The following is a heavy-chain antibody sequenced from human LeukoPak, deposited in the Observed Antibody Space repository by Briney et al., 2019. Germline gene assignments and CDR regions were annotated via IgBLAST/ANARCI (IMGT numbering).Heavy chain of an antibody. Sequence: SETLSLTCTVSGGSISSSSYYWGWIRQPPGKGLEWIGSIYYRRSTYYNPSLKSRVTISVDTSKNQFSLKLSSVTAADTAVYYCARDGPLYDFWGGSPPTQLDYWGQGTLVTVSS. CDR1: GGSISSSSYY. CDR2: IYYRRST. CDR3: ARDGPLYDFWGGSPPTQLDY. J-gene: IGHJ4*02. V-gene: IGHV4-39*07. D-gene: IGHD3-3*01.